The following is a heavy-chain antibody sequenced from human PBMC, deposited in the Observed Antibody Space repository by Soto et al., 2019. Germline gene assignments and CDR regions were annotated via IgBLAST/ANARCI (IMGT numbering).Heavy chain of an antibody. CDR2: IKQDGGQT. J-gene: IGHJ6*02. CDR3: ARGGNGYENWPPYYYYGMDV. Sequence: GVLRLSCAASGFTFDNYWMTWVRQAPGKGLEWVAHIKQDGGQTYYVDSVKGRFTISRDNAKTSLYLQMNSLRAEDTSVYFCARGGNGYENWPPYYYYGMDVWGQGTTVTVSS. V-gene: IGHV3-7*01. CDR1: GFTFDNYW. D-gene: IGHD5-12*01.